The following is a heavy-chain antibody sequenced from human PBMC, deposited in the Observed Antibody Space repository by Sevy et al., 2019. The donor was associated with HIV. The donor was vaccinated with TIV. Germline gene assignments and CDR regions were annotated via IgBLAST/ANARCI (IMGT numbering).Heavy chain of an antibody. Sequence: GGSLRLSCAASGFSLNNAWMSWVRQAPGKGLEWVGRIKSKADGGTTDYAAPVKCRFTISRDDSKNTLYLQMNSLKTEDTAIYYCTTITYAGSTSPREFDYWGQGSLVTVSS. J-gene: IGHJ4*02. V-gene: IGHV3-15*01. CDR1: GFSLNNAW. CDR2: IKSKADGGTT. CDR3: TTITYAGSTSPREFDY. D-gene: IGHD2-2*01.